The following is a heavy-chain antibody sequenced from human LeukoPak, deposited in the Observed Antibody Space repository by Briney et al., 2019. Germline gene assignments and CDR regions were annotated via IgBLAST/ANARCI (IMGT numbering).Heavy chain of an antibody. CDR2: ISGSGGST. CDR1: GFTFSSYA. Sequence: PGGSLRLSCAASGFTFSSYAMSWVRQAPGKGLEWASAISGSGGSTYYADSVKGRFTISRDNSKNTLYLQMNSLRAEDTAVYYCAKAPVLMAVAGVVDYWGQGALVTVSS. J-gene: IGHJ4*02. CDR3: AKAPVLMAVAGVVDY. V-gene: IGHV3-23*01. D-gene: IGHD6-19*01.